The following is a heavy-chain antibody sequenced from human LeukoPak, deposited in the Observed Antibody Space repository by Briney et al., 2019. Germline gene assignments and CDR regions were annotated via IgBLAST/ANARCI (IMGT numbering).Heavy chain of an antibody. Sequence: GGSLRLSCAASGFTFTNYAMHWVRQAPGKGLVWVSRLDADGSATTYADSVKGRFTISRDNAKNSLYLQMNSLRAEDTAVYYCARDRPYSGSHGGDYWGQGTLVTVSS. CDR3: ARDRPYSGSHGGDY. CDR1: GFTFTNYA. J-gene: IGHJ4*02. D-gene: IGHD1-26*01. V-gene: IGHV3-74*01. CDR2: LDADGSAT.